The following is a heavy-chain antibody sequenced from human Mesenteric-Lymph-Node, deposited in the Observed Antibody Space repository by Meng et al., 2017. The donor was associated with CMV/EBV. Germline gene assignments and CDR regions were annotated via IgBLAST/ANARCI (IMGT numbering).Heavy chain of an antibody. Sequence: GYTSYGFEINWLRPGTGQGLDWMGLMEPNSGNTGAAQRFQCRVTTTMNTSINTADMQLSCLRSGHTAIYEWARNSIYGSSRGSGYDSWGQGTLVTVSS. D-gene: IGHD2-21*01. J-gene: IGHJ5*01. CDR2: MEPNSGNT. V-gene: IGHV1-8*01. CDR1: GYTSYGFE. CDR3: ARNSIYGSSRGSGYDS.